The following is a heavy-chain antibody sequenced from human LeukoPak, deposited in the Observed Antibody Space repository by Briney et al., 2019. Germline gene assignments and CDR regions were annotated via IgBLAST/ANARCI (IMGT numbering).Heavy chain of an antibody. D-gene: IGHD3-10*01. J-gene: IGHJ6*02. V-gene: IGHV1-58*01. CDR1: GFTFTSSA. CDR2: IVVGSGNT. Sequence: GASVKLSCTASGFTFTSSAVQWVRQARGQSLEWIGWIVVGSGNTNYAQKFQERVTITRDMSTSTGYMELSSLRSEDTAVYYCAAEEKGRGSGSFYDYYYGMDVWGQGTTVTVSS. CDR3: AAEEKGRGSGSFYDYYYGMDV.